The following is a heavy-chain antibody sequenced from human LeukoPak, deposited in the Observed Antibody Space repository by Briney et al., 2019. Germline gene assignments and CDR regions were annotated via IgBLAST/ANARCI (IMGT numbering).Heavy chain of an antibody. V-gene: IGHV1-2*02. J-gene: IGHJ3*02. CDR3: ARAPASYAFDI. CDR2: INPNSGGT. Sequence: ASVKVSCKASGYTFTAYYIHWVRQAPGQGLECMGWINPNSGGTDYTQKFQVRVTMTRDTSISTAYMELSRLRSDDTAVYYCARAPASYAFDIWGQGTLVTVSS. CDR1: GYTFTAYY.